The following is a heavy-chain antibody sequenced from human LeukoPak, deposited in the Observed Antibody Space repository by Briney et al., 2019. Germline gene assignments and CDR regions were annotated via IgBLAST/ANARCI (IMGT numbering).Heavy chain of an antibody. D-gene: IGHD3-3*01. J-gene: IGHJ6*04. V-gene: IGHV4-39*07. Sequence: SETLSFTCTVSGGSISSSSYYWGWIRQPPGKGLEWIGSIYYSGSTYYNPSLKSRVTISVDTSKNQFSLKLSSVTAADTAVYYCARDLGVLRFLEWSRTVWGKGTTVTVSS. CDR1: GGSISSSSYY. CDR3: ARDLGVLRFLEWSRTV. CDR2: IYYSGST.